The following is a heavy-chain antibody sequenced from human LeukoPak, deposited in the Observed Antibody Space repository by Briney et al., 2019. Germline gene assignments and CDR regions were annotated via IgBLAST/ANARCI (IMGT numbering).Heavy chain of an antibody. CDR1: GGSFSGYY. J-gene: IGHJ4*02. CDR2: INHSGST. Sequence: SETLSLTCAVYGGSFSGYYWSWIRQPPGKGLEWIGEINHSGSTNYNPSLKSRVTISVDTSKNHFSLKLSSLTAADPALYYCARHRSGNYGLKYYFDYWGQGTLVTVSS. CDR3: ARHRSGNYGLKYYFDY. V-gene: IGHV4-34*01. D-gene: IGHD1-26*01.